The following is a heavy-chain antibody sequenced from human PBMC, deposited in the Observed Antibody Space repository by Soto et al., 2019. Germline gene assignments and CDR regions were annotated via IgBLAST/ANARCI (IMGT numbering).Heavy chain of an antibody. CDR2: IYHTGST. CDR1: GGSISSSDW. CDR3: ARILFRYGYWGGFDY. Sequence: QVQLQESGPGLVKPSGTLSLTCAVSGGSISSSDWWSWVRQPPGKGLEWIGEIYHTGSTNYNPSLKSRVTISVDKSKNQPSLKLSSVTAADTAVYYCARILFRYGYWGGFDYWGQGTLVTVSS. V-gene: IGHV4-4*02. J-gene: IGHJ4*02. D-gene: IGHD5-18*01.